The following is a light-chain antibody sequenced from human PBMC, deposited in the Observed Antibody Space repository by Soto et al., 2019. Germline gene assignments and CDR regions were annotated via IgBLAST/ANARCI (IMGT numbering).Light chain of an antibody. CDR3: NSYTSKSTGV. Sequence: QSARTQPASVSGSPGQSITISCTGTSSDVGGYNYVSWYQQHPGKAPKLIIYEVSNRPSGVSNRFSGSKSGNTASLTISGLQAEDEADYYCNSYTSKSTGVFGTVTKLTVL. V-gene: IGLV2-14*01. CDR1: SSDVGGYNY. CDR2: EVS. J-gene: IGLJ1*01.